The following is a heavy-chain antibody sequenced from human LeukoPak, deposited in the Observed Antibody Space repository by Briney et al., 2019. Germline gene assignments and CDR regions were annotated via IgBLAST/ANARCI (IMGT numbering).Heavy chain of an antibody. Sequence: PGGSLRLSCAASEFTFSNYGMSWVRQAPGKGLEWVSGISGGGGSTYYADSAKGRFTISRDNSQNTLSLQMNSLRTEDTAVYYCAKLSMAIWGAFDYWGQGTLVTVSS. V-gene: IGHV3-23*01. J-gene: IGHJ4*02. CDR1: EFTFSNYG. D-gene: IGHD2/OR15-2a*01. CDR2: ISGGGGST. CDR3: AKLSMAIWGAFDY.